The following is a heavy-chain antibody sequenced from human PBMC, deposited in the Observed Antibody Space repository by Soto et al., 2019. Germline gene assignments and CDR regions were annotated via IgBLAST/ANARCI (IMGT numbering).Heavy chain of an antibody. CDR1: GGSISSYH. CDR3: ARGGQLPPINWFDP. D-gene: IGHD6-6*01. J-gene: IGHJ5*02. Sequence: SETLSLTCTVSGGSISSYHWSWIRQPPGKGLEWIGYIYYSGSTNYNPSLKSRVTISVDTSKNQFSLKLSSVTAADTAVYFCARGGQLPPINWFDPWGQGTLVTVSS. CDR2: IYYSGST. V-gene: IGHV4-59*01.